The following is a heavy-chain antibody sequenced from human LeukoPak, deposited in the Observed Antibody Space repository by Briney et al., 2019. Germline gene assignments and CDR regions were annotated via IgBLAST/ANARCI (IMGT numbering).Heavy chain of an antibody. V-gene: IGHV3-21*04. J-gene: IGHJ4*02. Sequence: GGSLRLSCAASGFTFSSYSMNWVRQAPGKGLEWVSSISSSSSYIYYADSVKGRFTISRDNAKNSLYLQMNSLRAEDTAVYYCARRIAVAGYYFDYWGQGTLVTVSS. D-gene: IGHD6-19*01. CDR1: GFTFSSYS. CDR3: ARRIAVAGYYFDY. CDR2: ISSSSSYI.